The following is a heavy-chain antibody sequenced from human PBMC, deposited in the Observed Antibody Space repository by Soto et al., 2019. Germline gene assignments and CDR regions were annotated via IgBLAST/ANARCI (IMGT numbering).Heavy chain of an antibody. Sequence: GGSLRLSCAASGFTFDAYAMHLVRQAPGKGLEWVSGISWNSGSIGYADSVKGRFTISRDNAKNSLYLQMNSLRAEDTALYYCAKDISSYIWGSYRSGGAFDIWGQGTMVTV. D-gene: IGHD3-16*02. CDR1: GFTFDAYA. V-gene: IGHV3-9*01. CDR2: ISWNSGSI. J-gene: IGHJ3*02. CDR3: AKDISSYIWGSYRSGGAFDI.